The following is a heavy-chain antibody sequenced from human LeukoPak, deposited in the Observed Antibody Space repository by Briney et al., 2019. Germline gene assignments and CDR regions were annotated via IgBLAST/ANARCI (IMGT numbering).Heavy chain of an antibody. CDR2: IRYDGSNK. V-gene: IGHV3-30*02. Sequence: SGGSLRLSCAASGFTFSSYGMHWVRQAPGKGLEWVTFIRYDGSNKYYADSVKGRFTISRDNSKNTLYLQMNSLRAEDTAVYYCAKDKGNYFDYSGQGTLVTVSS. J-gene: IGHJ4*02. CDR1: GFTFSSYG. CDR3: AKDKGNYFDY.